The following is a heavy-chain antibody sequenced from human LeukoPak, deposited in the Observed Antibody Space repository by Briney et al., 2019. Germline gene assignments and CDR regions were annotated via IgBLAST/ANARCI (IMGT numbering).Heavy chain of an antibody. J-gene: IGHJ4*02. CDR1: GFTFSSYA. V-gene: IGHV3-23*01. D-gene: IGHD3-22*01. CDR3: AKRTVVVDYYFDY. Sequence: GGSLRLSCAASGFTFSSYAMSWVRQAPGKGLEWVSAISGSGGSTYHADSVKGRFTISRDNSKNTLYLQMNSLRAEDTAVYYCAKRTVVVDYYFDYWGQGILVTVSS. CDR2: ISGSGGST.